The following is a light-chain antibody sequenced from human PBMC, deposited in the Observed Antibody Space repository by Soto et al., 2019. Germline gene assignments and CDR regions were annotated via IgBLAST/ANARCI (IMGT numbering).Light chain of an antibody. J-gene: IGKJ3*01. CDR2: GAS. CDR1: QSVSSS. V-gene: IGKV3-15*01. CDR3: QQYNNWPFT. Sequence: EIVMTQSPATLSVSPGERATLSCRASQSVSSSLAWYQQTPGQAPRLLVYGASTRATGIPARFSGSGSGTEFTLTISSLQSEDFAVYYCQQYNNWPFTFGPGTKVDIK.